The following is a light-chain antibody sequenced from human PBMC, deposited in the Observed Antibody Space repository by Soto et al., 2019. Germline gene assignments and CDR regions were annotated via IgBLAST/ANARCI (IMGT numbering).Light chain of an antibody. Sequence: DIQMTQSPSTLSASVGDRVTITCRASQSIGTWLAWYQHKPGKAPKLLTFDASSLERGDPSRFSGRGSGTEFTLTIGSLQPDDFATYSCQQYRTYPWTFGQGTKVEFK. CDR1: QSIGTW. V-gene: IGKV1-5*01. J-gene: IGKJ1*01. CDR3: QQYRTYPWT. CDR2: DAS.